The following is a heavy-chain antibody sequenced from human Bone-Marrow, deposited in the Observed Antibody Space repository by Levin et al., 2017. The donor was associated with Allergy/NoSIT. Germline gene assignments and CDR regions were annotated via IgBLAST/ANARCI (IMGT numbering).Heavy chain of an antibody. D-gene: IGHD6-13*01. CDR2: INWDGDVT. V-gene: IGHV3-20*04. CDR1: GFKFDDYG. J-gene: IGHJ4*02. Sequence: GGSLRLSCTASGFKFDDYGMSWVRQGPGKGLEWVAGINWDGDVTGYSDSLRGRFTISRDNAKNSVYLQLDSLRAEDTALYYCARDQSAAGMNPEYWGQGIVVIVSS. CDR3: ARDQSAAGMNPEY.